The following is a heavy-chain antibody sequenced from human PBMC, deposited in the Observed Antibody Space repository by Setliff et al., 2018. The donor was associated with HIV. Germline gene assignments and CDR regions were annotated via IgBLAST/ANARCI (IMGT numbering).Heavy chain of an antibody. V-gene: IGHV4-61*02. D-gene: IGHD3-22*01. Sequence: PSETLSLTCTVSGGSIGSGSYYWTWIRQPAGKGLEWIGRIYTSGNINYNPSLKSRVTISVDTSKNQFSLNLSSVTAADTAVYYCARHDSGGYYSLDYWGQGALVTVSS. CDR3: ARHDSGGYYSLDY. CDR2: IYTSGNI. J-gene: IGHJ4*02. CDR1: GGSIGSGSYY.